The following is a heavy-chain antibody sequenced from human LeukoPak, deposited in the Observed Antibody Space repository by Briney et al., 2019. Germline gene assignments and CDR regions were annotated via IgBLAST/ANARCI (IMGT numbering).Heavy chain of an antibody. CDR1: GFTFSNYA. V-gene: IGHV3-23*01. CDR2: ISGGGDSS. J-gene: IGHJ5*02. D-gene: IGHD3-22*01. CDR3: ARDLGQYYDTSDNWFDP. Sequence: PGGSLRLSCAASGFTFSNYAMSWVRQAPGKGLEWVSAISGGGDSSYYADSVKGRFTISRDNAKNTLNLQMNSLRAEDTAVYYCARDLGQYYDTSDNWFDPWGQGTLVTVSS.